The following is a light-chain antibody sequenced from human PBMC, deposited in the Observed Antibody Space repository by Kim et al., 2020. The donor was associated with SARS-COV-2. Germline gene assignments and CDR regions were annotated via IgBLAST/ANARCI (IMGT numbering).Light chain of an antibody. V-gene: IGLV2-14*03. CDR2: DVT. CDR3: SSYTSSSPLD. Sequence: SELTQPASVSGSPGQSITISCTGTSSDVGGYNYVSWYQQHPGKAPKLMIYDVTNRPSGVSNRFSGSKSGNTASLTISGLQAEDEADYYCSSYTSSSPLDFGTGTKVTVL. J-gene: IGLJ1*01. CDR1: SSDVGGYNY.